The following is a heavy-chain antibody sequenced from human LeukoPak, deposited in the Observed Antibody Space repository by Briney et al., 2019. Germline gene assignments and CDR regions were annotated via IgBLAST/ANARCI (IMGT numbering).Heavy chain of an antibody. J-gene: IGHJ4*02. D-gene: IGHD3-10*01. CDR3: PRQKLLWFGELLLHFDY. Sequence: PSETLSLTCTVSGGSISSSSYYWGWIRQPPGKGLEWIGSIYYSGSTYYNPSLKSRVTISVDTSKNQFSLKLSSVTAADTAVYYCPRQKLLWFGELLLHFDYWGQGTLVTVSS. CDR1: GGSISSSSYY. V-gene: IGHV4-39*01. CDR2: IYYSGST.